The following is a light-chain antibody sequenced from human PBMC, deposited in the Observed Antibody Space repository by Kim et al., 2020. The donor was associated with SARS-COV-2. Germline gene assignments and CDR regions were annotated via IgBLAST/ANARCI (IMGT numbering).Light chain of an antibody. CDR3: QARDSSTAV. J-gene: IGLJ3*02. Sequence: SYELTQPPSVSVSPGQTASITCSGDKLGDKYACWHQQKPGQSPVLVIYQDSKRPSGIPERFSGSNSGNTATLTISGTQAMDEADYYCQARDSSTAVFGGG. V-gene: IGLV3-1*01. CDR1: KLGDKY. CDR2: QDS.